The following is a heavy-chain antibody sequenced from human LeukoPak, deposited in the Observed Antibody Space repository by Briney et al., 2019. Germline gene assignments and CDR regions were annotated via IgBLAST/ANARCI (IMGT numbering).Heavy chain of an antibody. CDR2: IYTSGST. J-gene: IGHJ5*02. V-gene: IGHV4-61*02. D-gene: IGHD4-17*01. CDR1: GGSISSGSYY. CDR3: ARDGVTTAGRFDP. Sequence: PSQTLSLTCTVSGGSISSGSYYWSWIRQPAGKGLEWIGRIYTSGSTNYNPSLKSRVTISVDTSKNQFSLKLSSVTAADTAVYYCARDGVTTAGRFDPWGQGTLVTVSS.